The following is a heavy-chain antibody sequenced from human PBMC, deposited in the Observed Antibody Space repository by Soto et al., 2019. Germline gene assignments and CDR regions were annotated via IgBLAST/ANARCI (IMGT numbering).Heavy chain of an antibody. Sequence: PGGSLRLSCAASGFTVGTNYMTWVRQAPGKGLEWVSVMYAGGSRYYADSVKGRFTISRDISKNTQYLQMDSLRAEDTAVYYCARVPFGGNWFDPWGQGT. CDR2: MYAGGSR. V-gene: IGHV3-66*01. CDR1: GFTVGTNY. CDR3: ARVPFGGNWFDP. D-gene: IGHD3-10*01. J-gene: IGHJ5*02.